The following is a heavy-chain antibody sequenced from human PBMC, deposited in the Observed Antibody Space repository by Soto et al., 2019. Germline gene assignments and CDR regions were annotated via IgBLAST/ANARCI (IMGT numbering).Heavy chain of an antibody. Sequence: GGSLRLSCAASGFPFSNYALHWVRQCPGKGLEWVAFISYDGTNKYYADSVKGRFTISRDNSKNTLSLQMNSLRTEDTAVYYCASLPFPILSSYDFDMDVWRQGHTVPVSS. V-gene: IGHV3-30-3*01. D-gene: IGHD2-2*02. J-gene: IGHJ6*02. CDR2: ISYDGTNK. CDR1: GFPFSNYA. CDR3: ASLPFPILSSYDFDMDV.